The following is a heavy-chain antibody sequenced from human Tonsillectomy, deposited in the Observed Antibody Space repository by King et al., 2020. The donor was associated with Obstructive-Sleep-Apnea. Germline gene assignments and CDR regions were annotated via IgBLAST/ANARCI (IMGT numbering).Heavy chain of an antibody. CDR3: ARLTSMVRGYFDY. Sequence: QLQESGPGLVKPSETLSLTCTVSGGSISSYYWSWVRQPPGKGLEWIGYIYYSGSTNYNPSLKSRVTISVDTSKNQFSLKLSPVTAADTAVYYCARLTSMVRGYFDYWGQGTLVTVSS. CDR1: GGSISSYY. CDR2: IYYSGST. J-gene: IGHJ4*02. D-gene: IGHD3-10*01. V-gene: IGHV4-59*08.